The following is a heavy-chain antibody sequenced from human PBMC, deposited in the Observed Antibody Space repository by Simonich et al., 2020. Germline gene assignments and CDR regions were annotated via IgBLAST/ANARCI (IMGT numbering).Heavy chain of an antibody. CDR2: IPPNLGIA. V-gene: IGHV1-69*09. CDR1: GGPFSSYA. J-gene: IGHJ6*03. CDR3: ARGGLADRRIVYYYYMDV. Sequence: QVQLVQSGAEVKKPGSSVKVSCKASGGPFSSYAISWVRQAPGQGLEWMGGIPPNLGIANNAQKLQGRVTVTAEKSTSTAYMELSSLRSEDTAVYYCARGGLADRRIVYYYYMDVWGKGPTVTVSS. D-gene: IGHD2-15*01.